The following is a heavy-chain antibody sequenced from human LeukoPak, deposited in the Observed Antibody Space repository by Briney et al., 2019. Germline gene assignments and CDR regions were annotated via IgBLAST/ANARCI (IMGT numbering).Heavy chain of an antibody. Sequence: SETLSLTCVVSGGSITSDYWGWIRQPPGKGLEWIGSIYYSGSTYYNPSLKSRVTISVDTSKNQFSLKLSSVTAADTAVYYCARKSPGGYVDYWGQGTLVTVSS. D-gene: IGHD2-8*02. CDR2: IYYSGST. CDR1: GGSITSDY. V-gene: IGHV4-39*01. CDR3: ARKSPGGYVDY. J-gene: IGHJ4*02.